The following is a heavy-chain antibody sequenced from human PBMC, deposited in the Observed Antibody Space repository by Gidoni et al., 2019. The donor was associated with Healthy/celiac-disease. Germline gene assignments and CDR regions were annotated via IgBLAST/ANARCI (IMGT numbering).Heavy chain of an antibody. CDR2: INHSGSS. CDR1: GGSFSCYY. V-gene: IGHV4-34*01. CDR3: ARVGGYCSGGSCYYPYYYYYYMDV. D-gene: IGHD2-15*01. J-gene: IGHJ6*03. Sequence: QVQLQQWGAGLLKPSETLSLTCAVYGGSFSCYYWSWIRQPPGKGLEWIGEINHSGSSNYNPSLKSRVTISVDTSKNQFSLKLSSVTAADTAVYYCARVGGYCSGGSCYYPYYYYYYMDVWGKGTTVTVSS.